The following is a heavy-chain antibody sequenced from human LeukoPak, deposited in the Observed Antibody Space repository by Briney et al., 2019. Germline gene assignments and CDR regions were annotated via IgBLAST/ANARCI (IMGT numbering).Heavy chain of an antibody. CDR2: ITASSTAI. CDR1: GFTFNTYT. V-gene: IGHV3-21*04. J-gene: IGHJ4*02. Sequence: PGGSLRLSCAASGFTFNTYTMNWVRQAPGKGLEWVSSITASSTAIYSADSVKGRFTISRDNSKNTLFLQMNSLRAEDTAIYYCVKGPLVRLDYWGQGTLVTVSS. D-gene: IGHD6-13*01. CDR3: VKGPLVRLDY.